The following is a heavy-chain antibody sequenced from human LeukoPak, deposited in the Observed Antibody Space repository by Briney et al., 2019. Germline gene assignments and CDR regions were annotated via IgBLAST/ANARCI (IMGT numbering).Heavy chain of an antibody. CDR1: GGSISSYY. CDR2: IYDSGST. J-gene: IGHJ2*01. CDR3: AREADTTTRYFDL. Sequence: SETLSLTCTVSGGSISSYYWSWIRQPPGKGLEWIGYIYDSGSTNYNPSLKSRVTISVDTSKNQFSLKVSSVTAADTAVYFCAREADTTTRYFDLWGRGTLVIVSS. D-gene: IGHD1-14*01. V-gene: IGHV4-59*01.